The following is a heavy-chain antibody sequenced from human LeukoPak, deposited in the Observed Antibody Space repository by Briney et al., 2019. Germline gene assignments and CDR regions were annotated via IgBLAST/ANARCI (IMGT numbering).Heavy chain of an antibody. J-gene: IGHJ6*03. CDR1: GYTFTGYY. V-gene: IGHV1-2*02. Sequence: ASVKVSCNASGYTFTGYYMHWVRQPPGQGMELMGWINPNSSGTNYAQKFQGRVTMTRDTSISTAYMELSRLRSDDTAVYYCARVKRDYAPRVPYYYYCIDVWGKGTTVTVSS. CDR2: INPNSSGT. CDR3: ARVKRDYAPRVPYYYYCIDV. D-gene: IGHD4-17*01.